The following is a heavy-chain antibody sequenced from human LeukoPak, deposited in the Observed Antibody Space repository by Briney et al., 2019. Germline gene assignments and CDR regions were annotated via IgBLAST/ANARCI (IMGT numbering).Heavy chain of an antibody. V-gene: IGHV3-23*01. Sequence: PGGSLRLSCAVSGFTFSSYAMSWVRQAPGKGVEWVSAFRWSGGSTYYAHCEKRRYTISRHNYKNTLYLQIISLRAEDSAVYYCAKAAYVRERLGFWSFDYWGQGTLVTVSS. CDR3: AKAAYVRERLGFWSFDY. CDR1: GFTFSSYA. CDR2: FRWSGGST. D-gene: IGHD3-3*01. J-gene: IGHJ4*02.